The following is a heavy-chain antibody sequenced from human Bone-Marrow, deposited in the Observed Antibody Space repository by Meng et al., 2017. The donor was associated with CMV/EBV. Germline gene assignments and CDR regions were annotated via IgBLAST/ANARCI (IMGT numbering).Heavy chain of an antibody. V-gene: IGHV3-21*01. Sequence: GGSLRLSCAASGFTFSSYSMNWVRQAPGKGLEWVSCISSSSSYKFYADSVKGRFTISRDNAKNSLYLQINRLRAEDTAVYYCASSGGSSWYVGTHYYYGMDVWGQGTTVTVYS. J-gene: IGHJ6*02. CDR2: ISSSSSYK. CDR3: ASSGGSSWYVGTHYYYGMDV. CDR1: GFTFSSYS. D-gene: IGHD6-13*01.